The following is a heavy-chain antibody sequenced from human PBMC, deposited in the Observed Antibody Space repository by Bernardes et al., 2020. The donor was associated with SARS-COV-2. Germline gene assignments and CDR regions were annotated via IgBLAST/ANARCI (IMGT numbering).Heavy chain of an antibody. CDR3: ATLYSSGWYVDY. D-gene: IGHD6-19*01. Sequence: GGSLRLSCAASGFTFSSYEMNWVRQAPGKGLEWVSYISSSGSTIYYADSVKGRFTISRDNAKNSLYLQMNSLRAEDTAVYYCATLYSSGWYVDYWGQGTLVTVSS. J-gene: IGHJ4*02. V-gene: IGHV3-48*03. CDR2: ISSSGSTI. CDR1: GFTFSSYE.